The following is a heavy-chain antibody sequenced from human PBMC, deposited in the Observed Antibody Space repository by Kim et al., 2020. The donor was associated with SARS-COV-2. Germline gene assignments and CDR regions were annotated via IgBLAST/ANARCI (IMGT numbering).Heavy chain of an antibody. J-gene: IGHJ4*02. CDR2: IYTSGST. D-gene: IGHD6-13*01. CDR1: GGSISSGSYY. Sequence: SETLSLTCTVSGGSISSGSYYWSWIRQPAGKGLEWIGRIYTSGSTNYNPSLKSRVTISVDTSKNQFSLKLSSVTAADTAVYYCARVGSWYQIDYRGQGTPVT. CDR3: ARVGSWYQIDY. V-gene: IGHV4-61*02.